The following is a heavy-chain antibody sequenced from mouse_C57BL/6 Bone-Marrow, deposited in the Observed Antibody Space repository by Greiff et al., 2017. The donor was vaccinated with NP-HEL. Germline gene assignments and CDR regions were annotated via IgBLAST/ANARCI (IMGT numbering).Heavy chain of an antibody. V-gene: IGHV5-16*01. J-gene: IGHJ2*01. CDR1: GFTFSDYY. Sequence: EVMLVESEGGLVQPGSSMKLSCTASGFTFSDYYMAWVRQVPEKGLEWVANINYDGSSTYYLDSLKNRFIISRDNAKNILYLQMSSLKSEDTATYYCARVVTEFDYWGQGTTLTVSS. CDR3: ARVVTEFDY. D-gene: IGHD2-1*01. CDR2: INYDGSST.